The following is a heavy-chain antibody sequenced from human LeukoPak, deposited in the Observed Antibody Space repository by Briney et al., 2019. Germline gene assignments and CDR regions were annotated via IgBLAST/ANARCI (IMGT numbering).Heavy chain of an antibody. CDR1: GFTFSDYY. Sequence: GGSLRLSCAASGFTFSDYYMSWIRQAPGKGLEWVSYISSSGSTIYYADSVKGRFTISRDNAKGSLHLQMNRLSAEDTAVYYCARGGSFSWFDPWGQGTLVTVSS. CDR3: ARGGSFSWFDP. V-gene: IGHV3-11*04. J-gene: IGHJ5*02. CDR2: ISSSGSTI. D-gene: IGHD5-12*01.